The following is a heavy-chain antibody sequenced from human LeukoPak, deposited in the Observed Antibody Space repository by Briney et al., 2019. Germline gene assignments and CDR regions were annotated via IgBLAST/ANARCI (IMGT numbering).Heavy chain of an antibody. CDR2: IRYDGSNK. D-gene: IGHD2-2*01. CDR1: GFTFSSYG. J-gene: IGHJ4*02. Sequence: GGSLRLSCAASGFTFSSYGMPWVRQAPGKGLERVAFIRYDGSNKYYADSVKGRFTISRDNSKNTLYLQMNSLRAEDTAVYYCAKDRRFVSYCSSTSCYVTHFDYWGQGTLVTVSS. V-gene: IGHV3-30*02. CDR3: AKDRRFVSYCSSTSCYVTHFDY.